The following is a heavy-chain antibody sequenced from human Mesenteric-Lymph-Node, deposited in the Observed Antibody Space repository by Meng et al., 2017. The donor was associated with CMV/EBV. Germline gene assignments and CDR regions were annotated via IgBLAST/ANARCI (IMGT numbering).Heavy chain of an antibody. J-gene: IGHJ4*02. CDR1: GGTFSRYA. V-gene: IGHV1-69*01. CDR2: IIPVLGTP. Sequence: GGTFSRYAIRWVRQAPGQGLEWMGGIIPVLGTPNYAQRFQGRVTITADESASTVFMELSSLRSDDTAVYYCAREPASFGSATYYFDYWGQGTLVTVSS. D-gene: IGHD3-10*01. CDR3: AREPASFGSATYYFDY.